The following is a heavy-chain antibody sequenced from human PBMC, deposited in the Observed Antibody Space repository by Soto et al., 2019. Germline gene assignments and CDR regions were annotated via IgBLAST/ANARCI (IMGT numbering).Heavy chain of an antibody. CDR1: GYTFTSYG. CDR2: ISAYNGNT. V-gene: IGHV1-18*04. D-gene: IGHD6-13*01. J-gene: IGHJ4*02. Sequence: GASVKVSCKASGYTFTSYGISWVRQAPGQGLEWMGWISAYNGNTNYAQKLQGRVTMTTDTSTSTAYMELGSLRSDDTAVYYCARGALGIAAAGPSNYWGQGTLVTVSS. CDR3: ARGALGIAAAGPSNY.